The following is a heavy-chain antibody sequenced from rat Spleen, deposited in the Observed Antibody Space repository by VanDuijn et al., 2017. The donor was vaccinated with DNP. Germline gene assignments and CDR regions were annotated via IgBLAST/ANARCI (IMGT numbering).Heavy chain of an antibody. CDR3: ARLGRLRPYWYFDF. CDR1: GFNLNDYW. J-gene: IGHJ1*01. V-gene: IGHV4-2*01. D-gene: IGHD1-11*01. Sequence: EVKLVESGGGLVQPGRSLKLSCAASGFNLNDYWMGWVRQAPGKGLEWIGEINKDSSTMNYTPSLKYKFTISRDNAKNTLYLQMSKLGSEDTAIYYCARLGRLRPYWYFDFWGPGTMVTVSS. CDR2: INKDSSTM.